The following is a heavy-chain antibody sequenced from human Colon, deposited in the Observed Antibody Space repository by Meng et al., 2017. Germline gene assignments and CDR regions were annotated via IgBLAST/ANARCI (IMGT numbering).Heavy chain of an antibody. CDR3: AVWFGELLSGNWFDP. CDR2: INHSGST. CDR1: GGSFSGYY. Sequence: QVQLQPWGAGLLKPSETLSLTCAVYGGSFSGYYWSWIRQPPGKGLEWIGEINHSGSTNYNPSLKSRVTISVDTSKNQFSLKLSSVTAADTAVYYCAVWFGELLSGNWFDPWGQGTLVTVSS. J-gene: IGHJ5*02. V-gene: IGHV4-34*01. D-gene: IGHD3-10*01.